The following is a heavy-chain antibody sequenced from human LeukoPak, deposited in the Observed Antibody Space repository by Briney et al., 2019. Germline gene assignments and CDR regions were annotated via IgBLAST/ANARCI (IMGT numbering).Heavy chain of an antibody. J-gene: IGHJ4*02. CDR3: ATDGVGATNLAFDY. CDR2: FDPEDGET. CDR1: GYTLTELS. D-gene: IGHD1-26*01. V-gene: IGHV1-24*01. Sequence: WASVYVSCKVSGYTLTELSMHWVRQAPGKGLEWRGGFDPEDGETIYAQKFQGRVTMTEDTSTDTAYMELSSLRSEDTAVYYCATDGVGATNLAFDYWGQGTLVTVSS.